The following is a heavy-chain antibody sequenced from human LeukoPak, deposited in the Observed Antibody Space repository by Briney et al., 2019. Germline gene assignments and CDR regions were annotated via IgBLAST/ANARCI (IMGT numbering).Heavy chain of an antibody. CDR1: GFTFSSYA. CDR3: AKASMVVTGRGAWDY. J-gene: IGHJ4*02. D-gene: IGHD2-21*02. V-gene: IGHV3-23*01. CDR2: ISGSGGST. Sequence: GGSLRLSCAASGFTFSSYAMSWVRQAPGKGLEWVSAISGSGGSTYYADSVKGRFTISRDNSKNTLYLQMNSLRAEDTAVYYCAKASMVVTGRGAWDYWGQGTLVTVSS.